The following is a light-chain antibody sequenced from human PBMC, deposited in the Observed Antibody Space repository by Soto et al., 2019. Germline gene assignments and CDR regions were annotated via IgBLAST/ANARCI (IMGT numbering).Light chain of an antibody. V-gene: IGKV1-5*01. CDR1: QSISSY. CDR2: AAS. J-gene: IGKJ1*01. CDR3: QDYNSYSRT. Sequence: DIQMTQSPSTLSASVGDRVTITCRASQSISSYLNWYQQKPGKAPKLLIYAASSLQSGVPSRFSGSGSGTEFTLTISSLQPDDFATYYCQDYNSYSRTFGQGTKVDIK.